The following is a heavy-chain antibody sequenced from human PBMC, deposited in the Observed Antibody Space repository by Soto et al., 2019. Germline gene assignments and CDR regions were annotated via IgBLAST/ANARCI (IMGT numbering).Heavy chain of an antibody. V-gene: IGHV3-30-3*01. Sequence: QVQLVESGGGVVQPGRSLSLSCAASGFTFSSSAMHWVRQTPGKGLEWAAVISSDENNKHYADSVKGRFTISRDNSKNKLYLQMNSLGAEDTAVYYCARDQGPNDSGYWYFDLWGRGTLVSVSS. J-gene: IGHJ2*01. CDR2: ISSDENNK. CDR3: ARDQGPNDSGYWYFDL. CDR1: GFTFSSSA. D-gene: IGHD3-22*01.